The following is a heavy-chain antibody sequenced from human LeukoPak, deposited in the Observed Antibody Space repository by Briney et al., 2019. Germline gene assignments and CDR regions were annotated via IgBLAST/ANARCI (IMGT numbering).Heavy chain of an antibody. V-gene: IGHV4-31*03. CDR1: GGSISSGGYY. J-gene: IGHJ6*02. CDR2: IYYSGST. D-gene: IGHD5-12*01. CDR3: ARSWSSGYADYYYYYGMDV. Sequence: PSETLSLTCTVSGGSISSGGYYWSWIRQHPGKGLEWIGYIYYSGSTYYNPSLKSRVTISADTSKNQFSLKLSSVTAADTAVYYCARSWSSGYADYYYYYGMDVWGQGTTVTVSS.